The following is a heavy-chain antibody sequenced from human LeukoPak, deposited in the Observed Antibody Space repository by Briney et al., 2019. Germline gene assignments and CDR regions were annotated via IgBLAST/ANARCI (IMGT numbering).Heavy chain of an antibody. CDR3: AKDRSTVTSRYY. D-gene: IGHD4-17*01. CDR1: GFTFSSYS. CDR2: INVSGGST. Sequence: PGGSLRLSCAASGFTFSSYSMNWVRQAPGKGLEWVSTINVSGGSTFYADSVKGRFTISRDNSKNTVYLQMNSLRAEDTAVYYCAKDRSTVTSRYYWGQGTLVTVSS. J-gene: IGHJ4*02. V-gene: IGHV3-23*01.